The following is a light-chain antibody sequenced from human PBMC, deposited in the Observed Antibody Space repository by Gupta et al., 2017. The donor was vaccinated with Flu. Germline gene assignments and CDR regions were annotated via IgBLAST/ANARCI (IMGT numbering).Light chain of an antibody. Sequence: GDRVTITCRSSQGIRNDLGWFQQRPGKAPKRLIYTASSLRSGVPSRFSGSGSGTEFTLTISSLQPDDFATYYCLQHNSYPLTFGGGTKVEIK. V-gene: IGKV1-17*01. CDR1: QGIRND. CDR3: LQHNSYPLT. J-gene: IGKJ4*01. CDR2: TAS.